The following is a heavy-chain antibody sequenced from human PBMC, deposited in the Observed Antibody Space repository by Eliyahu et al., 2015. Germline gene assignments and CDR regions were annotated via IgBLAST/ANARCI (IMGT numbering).Heavy chain of an antibody. Sequence: QARLVQSGAEVKRPGASVKVSCKXSGFTFPNYFLHWVRQAPGQGLEWMGWIIADGGGTEYAQKFQGRVTMTTDTSISTVYMELNTLTSDDTXVYYCARSGSSFNFRDTYDTWGQGTVVTVSS. V-gene: IGHV1-2*02. D-gene: IGHD3-10*01. CDR1: GFTFPNYF. CDR2: IIADGGGT. CDR3: ARSGSSFNFRDTYDT. J-gene: IGHJ3*02.